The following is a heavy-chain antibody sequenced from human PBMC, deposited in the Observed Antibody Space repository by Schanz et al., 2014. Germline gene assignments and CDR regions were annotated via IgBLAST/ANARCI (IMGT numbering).Heavy chain of an antibody. CDR3: ARKVVATIGGYYDN. V-gene: IGHV3-23*04. CDR2: MNESHSTI. CDR1: GFSFSSYA. Sequence: VQLVDSGGGLVQPGGSLRLSCEASGFSFSSYAMGWVRQARGKGLEWVSAMNESHSTIYYADSVRGRFTISRDNAENTLFLQMNSLRAEDTAVYYCARKVVATIGGYYDNWGQGTLVIVSS. D-gene: IGHD5-12*01. J-gene: IGHJ4*02.